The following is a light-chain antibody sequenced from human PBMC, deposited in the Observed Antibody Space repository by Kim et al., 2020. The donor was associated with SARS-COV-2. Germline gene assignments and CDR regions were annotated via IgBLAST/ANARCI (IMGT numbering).Light chain of an antibody. Sequence: QAGLTRPPSVSKGLRQTATLTCTGNSNNVGNQGAAWLQQHQGHPPKLLSYRNNNRPSGISERLSASRSVNTASLTITGLQPEDEADYYCSAWDSSLSAWVFGGGTQLTVL. CDR1: SNNVGNQG. J-gene: IGLJ3*02. V-gene: IGLV10-54*01. CDR2: RNN. CDR3: SAWDSSLSAWV.